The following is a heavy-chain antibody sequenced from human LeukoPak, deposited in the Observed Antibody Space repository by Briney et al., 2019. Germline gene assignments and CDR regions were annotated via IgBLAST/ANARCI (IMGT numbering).Heavy chain of an antibody. D-gene: IGHD3-9*01. CDR2: TIPVLGAA. Sequence: GASVKVSCKASGGDLNAYGFTWVRQAPGQGLEWMGGTIPVLGAAFYVQRFHGRVTITADGSTSTVYMELSNLRSEDTAVYYCARDSVDDTTGYSVFDSWGQGSLVTVSS. CDR3: ARDSVDDTTGYSVFDS. V-gene: IGHV1-69*13. J-gene: IGHJ4*02. CDR1: GGDLNAYG.